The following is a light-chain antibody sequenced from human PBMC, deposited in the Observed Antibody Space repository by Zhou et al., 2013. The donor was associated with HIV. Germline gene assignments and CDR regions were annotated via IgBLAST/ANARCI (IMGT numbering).Light chain of an antibody. CDR3: MQGTHWPPNT. J-gene: IGKJ5*01. CDR1: QSLVHSDGNTY. Sequence: DAVMTQSPLSLPVTLGQPASISCRSSQSLVHSDGNTYLNWFQQRPGQSPRRLIYKVSNRDSGVPDRFSGSGSGTDFTLKISRVEAEDVGVYYCMQGTHWPPNTFGQGTRLEIK. CDR2: KVS. V-gene: IGKV2-30*02.